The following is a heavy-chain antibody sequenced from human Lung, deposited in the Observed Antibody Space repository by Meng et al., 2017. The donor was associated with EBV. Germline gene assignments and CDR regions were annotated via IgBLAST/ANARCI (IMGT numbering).Heavy chain of an antibody. CDR2: ISYDGSNK. D-gene: IGHD1-14*01. Sequence: GRRVDAGGVVVPPGRSLRFSWAASRLTFSCYAMHWVRQAPGKGLGVVAVISYDGSNKYYAASVKGRFTISRDNSKNTLYLQLTSLRGDDTAIYFCARGGEPSVPWFDPWGQGTLVTVSS. CDR3: ARGGEPSVPWFDP. CDR1: RLTFSCYA. V-gene: IGHV3-30-3*01. J-gene: IGHJ5*02.